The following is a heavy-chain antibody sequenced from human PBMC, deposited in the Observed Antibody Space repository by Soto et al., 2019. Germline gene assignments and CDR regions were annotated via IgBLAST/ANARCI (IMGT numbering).Heavy chain of an antibody. D-gene: IGHD6-6*01. Sequence: PSETLSLTCTLSGGSISSYYWSWIRQPPGKGLEWIGYIYYSGSTNYNPSLKSRVTISVDTSKNQFSLKLSSVTAADTAVYYCARDGGGIAARLNYYYYGMDVWGQGTTVTVSS. CDR3: ARDGGGIAARLNYYYYGMDV. J-gene: IGHJ6*02. CDR2: IYYSGST. V-gene: IGHV4-59*01. CDR1: GGSISSYY.